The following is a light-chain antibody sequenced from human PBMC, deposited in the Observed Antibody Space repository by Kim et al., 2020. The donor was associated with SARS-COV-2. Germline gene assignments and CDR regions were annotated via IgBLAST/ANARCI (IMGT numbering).Light chain of an antibody. V-gene: IGLV2-8*01. Sequence: QSALTQPPSASGSPGQSVTISCTGTSSDVGGYNYVSWYQQHPGKAPKLMIYEVSKRPSGVPDRFSGSKSGNTASLTVSGLQAEDEADYYCSSYAGSNNFGVFGGGTPLTVL. CDR2: EVS. J-gene: IGLJ2*01. CDR1: SSDVGGYNY. CDR3: SSYAGSNNFGV.